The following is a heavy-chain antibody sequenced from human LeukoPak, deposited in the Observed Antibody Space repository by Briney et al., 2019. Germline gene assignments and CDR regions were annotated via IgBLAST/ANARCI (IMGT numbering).Heavy chain of an antibody. J-gene: IGHJ1*01. CDR2: ISGSGSST. D-gene: IGHD2-15*01. CDR1: GFTFSSYA. V-gene: IGHV3-23*01. Sequence: GGSLRLSCAASGFTFSSYAMSWVRQAPGKGLEWVSAISGSGSSTYYADSVKGRFTISRDNSKTTLYLQMNSLRAEDTAVYYCAKVFGYCSGGSCSAEYFQHWGQGTLVIVSS. CDR3: AKVFGYCSGGSCSAEYFQH.